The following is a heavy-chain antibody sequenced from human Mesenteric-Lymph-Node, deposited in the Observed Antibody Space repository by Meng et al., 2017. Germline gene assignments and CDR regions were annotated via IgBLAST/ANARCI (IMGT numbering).Heavy chain of an antibody. J-gene: IGHJ4*02. CDR2: IYHSGST. Sequence: SETLSPTCAVSGGSISSSNWWSWVRQPPGKGLEWIGEIYHSGSTNYNPSLKSRVAMSVDTSKNQFSLKLSSVTAADTAVYYCASVRGVTNYWGQGTLVTVSS. V-gene: IGHV4-4*02. CDR3: ASVRGVTNY. CDR1: GGSISSSNW. D-gene: IGHD3-10*01.